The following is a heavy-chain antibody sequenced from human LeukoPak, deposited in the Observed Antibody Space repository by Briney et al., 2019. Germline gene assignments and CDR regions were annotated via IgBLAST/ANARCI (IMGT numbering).Heavy chain of an antibody. CDR1: GFTFSSYA. D-gene: IGHD2-21*02. V-gene: IGHV3-64*01. CDR3: AKGTSCGGDCFPLFDY. Sequence: GGSLRLSCAASGFTFSSYAMHWVRQAPGKGLEYVSAMSSNGGTTDYANSVKGRFTISRDNSKNTLYLQMNSLRAEDTALYYCAKGTSCGGDCFPLFDYWGQGTLVTVSS. CDR2: MSSNGGTT. J-gene: IGHJ4*02.